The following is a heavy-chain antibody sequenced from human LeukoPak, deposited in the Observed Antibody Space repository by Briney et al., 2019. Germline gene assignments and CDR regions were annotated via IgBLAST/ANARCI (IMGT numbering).Heavy chain of an antibody. V-gene: IGHV4-30-2*01. CDR3: ARLLRKYYFDY. D-gene: IGHD1-26*01. CDR1: GGSINSDGYY. Sequence: PSETLSLTCTVCGGSINSDGYYWSWIRQPPGKGLEWIGYIYHSGSTYYNPSLTSRVTLSLERSRIQFSLKLSSVTAADTAVYYCARLLRKYYFDYWGQGTLVTVSS. CDR2: IYHSGST. J-gene: IGHJ4*02.